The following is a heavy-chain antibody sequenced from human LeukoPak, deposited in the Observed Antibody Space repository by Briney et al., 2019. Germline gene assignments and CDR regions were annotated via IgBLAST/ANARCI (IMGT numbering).Heavy chain of an antibody. Sequence: GESLKISCNGSGYSFTSYWIGWVRQMPGKGLEWMGIIYPGDSDTRYSPSFQGQVTISADKSISTAYLQWSSLKASGTAMYYCARRIAVAAKGPNWFDPWGQGTLVTVSS. J-gene: IGHJ5*02. V-gene: IGHV5-51*01. D-gene: IGHD6-19*01. CDR3: ARRIAVAAKGPNWFDP. CDR1: GYSFTSYW. CDR2: IYPGDSDT.